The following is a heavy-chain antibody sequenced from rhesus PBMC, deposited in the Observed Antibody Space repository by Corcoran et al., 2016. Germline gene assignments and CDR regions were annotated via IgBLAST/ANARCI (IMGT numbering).Heavy chain of an antibody. V-gene: IGHV4S10*01. CDR1: GGSISDSYR. D-gene: IGHD3-16*01. CDR3: ARALYYYSGTYYYYFDY. Sequence: QVQLQESGPGVVKPSETLSLTCAVSGGSISDSYRWSWIRQPPGKCLYWIGYIYGTSTSTNYNPPLKGRVTSSNDTTKNQFSLKLTSVTAADTAVYYCARALYYYSGTYYYYFDYWGQGVLVTVSS. J-gene: IGHJ4*01. CDR2: IYGTSTST.